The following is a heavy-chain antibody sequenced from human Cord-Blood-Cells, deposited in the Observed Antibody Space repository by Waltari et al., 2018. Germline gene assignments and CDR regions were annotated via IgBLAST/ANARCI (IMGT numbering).Heavy chain of an antibody. CDR3: ARDGSQKADAFDI. V-gene: IGHV3-21*01. CDR2: ISSSSSYI. Sequence: EVQLVESGGGLVKPGGSLRLSCAASGFTFSSYSMNWVRQAPGKGLEWVSSISSSSSYIYYADSVKGRFTISRDNAKNSLYLQMNSLRAEDTAVYYCARDGSQKADAFDIWGQGTMATVSS. CDR1: GFTFSSYS. J-gene: IGHJ3*02.